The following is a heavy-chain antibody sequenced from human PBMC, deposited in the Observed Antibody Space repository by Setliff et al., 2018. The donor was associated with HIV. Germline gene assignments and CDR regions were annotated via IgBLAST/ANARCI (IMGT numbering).Heavy chain of an antibody. D-gene: IGHD3-10*01. J-gene: IGHJ6*03. V-gene: IGHV4-61*05. CDR2: IYTSGIT. Sequence: SETLSLTCTVSGGSISSSNYYWGWIRQPPGKGLEWIGYIYTSGITDYNPSLKSRVTISGDTSKNQFSLKLSSVTAADTAVYYCARDRRGYYYGSGSCYMDVWGTGTTVTVSS. CDR1: GGSISSSNYY. CDR3: ARDRRGYYYGSGSCYMDV.